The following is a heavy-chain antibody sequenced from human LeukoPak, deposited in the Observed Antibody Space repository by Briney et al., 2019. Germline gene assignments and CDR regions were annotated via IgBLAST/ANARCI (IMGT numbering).Heavy chain of an antibody. V-gene: IGHV3-7*03. CDR3: VKNDGWFHLAQ. Sequence: SGGSLRLSCAVSGFNVRDHWMDWVRQAPGKGLQWVGHIKNDGSETYYLDSLKGRFSISRDNTNNALYLQMNSLRVEDTAVYYCVKNDGWFHLAQWGQGTLVTVSS. CDR2: IKNDGSET. CDR1: GFNVRDHW. J-gene: IGHJ4*02. D-gene: IGHD6-19*01.